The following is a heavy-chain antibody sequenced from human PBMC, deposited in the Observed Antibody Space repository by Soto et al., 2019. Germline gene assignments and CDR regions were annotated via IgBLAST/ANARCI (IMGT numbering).Heavy chain of an antibody. CDR1: GYTFTSYY. CDR3: ARGDYYDSSGYPDPFDY. CDR2: INPSGGST. D-gene: IGHD3-22*01. V-gene: IGHV1-46*03. Sequence: ASVKVSCKAPGYTFTSYYMHWVRQAPGQGLEWMGIINPSGGSTSYAQKFQGRVTMTRDTSTSTVYMELSSLRSEDTAVYYCARGDYYDSSGYPDPFDYWGQGTLVTVSS. J-gene: IGHJ4*02.